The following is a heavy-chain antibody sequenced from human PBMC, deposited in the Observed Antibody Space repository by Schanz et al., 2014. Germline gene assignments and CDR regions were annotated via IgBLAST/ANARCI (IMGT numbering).Heavy chain of an antibody. CDR2: ISGSGGST. D-gene: IGHD5-18*01. CDR3: AKLDGYAYGSMGQEYFDY. V-gene: IGHV3-23*01. J-gene: IGHJ4*02. CDR1: GFTLTSYA. Sequence: ESGGGLVQPGGSLRLSCEASGFTLTSYALTWVRQAPGKGLEWVAGISGSGGSTDYADSVKGRFTISRDNSKNTLYLQMISLRAEDTAVYYCAKLDGYAYGSMGQEYFDYWGQGTLVAVSS.